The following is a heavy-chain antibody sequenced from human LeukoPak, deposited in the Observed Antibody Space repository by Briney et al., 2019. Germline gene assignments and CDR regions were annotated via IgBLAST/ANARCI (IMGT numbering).Heavy chain of an antibody. CDR3: ARSGHDILTGYYLYYFDY. J-gene: IGHJ4*02. V-gene: IGHV4-4*07. CDR1: GGSISSYY. Sequence: SETLSLTCTVSGGSISSYYWSWIRQPAGKGLEWIGRIYTSGSTNYNPSLKSRVDMSVDTSKNQFSLRLSSVTAADTAVYYCARSGHDILTGYYLYYFDYWGQGTLVTVSS. D-gene: IGHD3-9*01. CDR2: IYTSGST.